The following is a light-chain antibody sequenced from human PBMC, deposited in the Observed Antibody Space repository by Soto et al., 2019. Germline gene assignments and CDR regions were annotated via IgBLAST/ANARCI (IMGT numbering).Light chain of an antibody. V-gene: IGKV3-20*01. J-gene: IGKJ2*01. Sequence: EIVLTQSPDTLSLSPGDRATLSCRASQSVSSSYLAWYQQKPGQAPRLLIYGASIRATGIPDRFSGSGSGTVFTLTISRLEPEDFALYYCQQHDSSLMYTFGQGTKLEIK. CDR3: QQHDSSLMYT. CDR2: GAS. CDR1: QSVSSSY.